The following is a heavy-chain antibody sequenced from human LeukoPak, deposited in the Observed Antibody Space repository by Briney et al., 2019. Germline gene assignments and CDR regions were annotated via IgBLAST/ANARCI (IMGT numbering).Heavy chain of an antibody. V-gene: IGHV4-39*02. CDR3: ARESRGYSYGCFDY. J-gene: IGHJ4*02. D-gene: IGHD5-18*01. Sequence: SETLSLTCTVPGGSIRSSYYYWGWIRQPPGKGLEWIGSIYDSGSTYYNPSLKSRVTISVDTSKNQFSLKLNSVTAADTAVYYCARESRGYSYGCFDYWGQGTLVTVSS. CDR1: GGSIRSSYYY. CDR2: IYDSGST.